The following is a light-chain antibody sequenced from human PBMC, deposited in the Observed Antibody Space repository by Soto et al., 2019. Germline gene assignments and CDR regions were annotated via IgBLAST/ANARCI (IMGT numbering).Light chain of an antibody. J-gene: IGKJ1*01. CDR1: QSVSGW. CDR2: DAS. V-gene: IGKV1-5*01. CDR3: QQYETFSGT. Sequence: EIQMTQSPSTLSGSVGDRVTITCRASQSVSGWLAWYQQKPGEAPRLLIYDASALPRGVPSRFSGSGSGTKFTLTIASLQPDDFATYYCQQYETFSGTFGPGTKVDI.